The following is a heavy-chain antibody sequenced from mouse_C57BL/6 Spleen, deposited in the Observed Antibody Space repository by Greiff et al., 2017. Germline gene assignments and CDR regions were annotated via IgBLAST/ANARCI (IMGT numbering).Heavy chain of an antibody. D-gene: IGHD4-1*01. CDR2: ISYDGSN. CDR1: GYSITSGYY. V-gene: IGHV3-6*01. J-gene: IGHJ4*01. CDR3: ASNWDFYAMDY. Sequence: EVKLQESGPGLVKPSQSLSLTCSVTGYSITSGYYWNWIRQFPGNNLEWMGYISYDGSNNYNPSLKNRISITRDTSKNQFFLKLNSVTTEYTATYYGASNWDFYAMDYWGQGTSVTVSS.